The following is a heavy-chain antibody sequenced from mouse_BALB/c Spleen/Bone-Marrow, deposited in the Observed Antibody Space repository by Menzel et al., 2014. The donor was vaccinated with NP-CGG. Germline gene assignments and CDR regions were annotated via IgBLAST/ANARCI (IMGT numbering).Heavy chain of an antibody. V-gene: IGHV5-9-2*01. CDR3: ARQYGRSCFDY. Sequence: EVQVVESGGGLVKPGGSLKLSCAASGFTFSSYGMSWVRQTPEKRLEWVATISGGGSYTYYPDSVKGRFTISRDNAKNNLFQQMRNLRSENATWYFCARQYGRSCFDYWGQGTTLTISS. CDR1: GFTFSSYG. CDR2: ISGGGSYT. D-gene: IGHD1-1*01. J-gene: IGHJ2*01.